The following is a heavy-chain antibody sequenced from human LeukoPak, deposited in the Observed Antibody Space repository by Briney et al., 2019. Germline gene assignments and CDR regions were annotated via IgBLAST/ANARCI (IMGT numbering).Heavy chain of an antibody. D-gene: IGHD3-10*01. CDR3: AKYYGSGSYFDY. Sequence: PSQTLSLTCTVYGGSISSGGYYWSWIRQHPGRGLEWIGYIYYSGSTYYNPSLKSRVTISVDTSKNQFSLKLSSVTAADTAVYYCAKYYGSGSYFDYWGQGTLVTVSS. J-gene: IGHJ4*02. CDR2: IYYSGST. CDR1: GGSISSGGYY. V-gene: IGHV4-31*03.